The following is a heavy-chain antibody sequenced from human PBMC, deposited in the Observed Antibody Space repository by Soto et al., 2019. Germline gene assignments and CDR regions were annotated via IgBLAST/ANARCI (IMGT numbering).Heavy chain of an antibody. Sequence: QVQVVQSGAEVKKPGSSVKVSCKASGRTFSSYAISWVRQAPGQGLEWMGGIIPIFGTTKYAQKFQGRATIPADESRSSVYMELSSLRSEDTAVYYCASSHGPHWYFDLWGRGTLVTVFS. CDR1: GRTFSSYA. J-gene: IGHJ2*01. V-gene: IGHV1-69*12. CDR3: ASSHGPHWYFDL. CDR2: IIPIFGTT. D-gene: IGHD4-17*01.